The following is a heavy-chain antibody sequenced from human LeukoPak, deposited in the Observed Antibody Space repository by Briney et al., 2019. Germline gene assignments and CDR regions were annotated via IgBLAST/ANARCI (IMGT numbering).Heavy chain of an antibody. V-gene: IGHV3-30*04. CDR3: ARGGSYHTNDY. D-gene: IGHD1-26*01. J-gene: IGHJ4*02. CDR2: ISYDGSNK. CDR1: GFTFSSYA. Sequence: GRSLRLSCAASGFTFSSYAMHWVRQAPGKGLEWVAVISYDGSNKYYADSVKGRFTISRDNSKNTLYLQMNSLRAEDTAVYYCARGGSYHTNDYWGQGTLVTVSS.